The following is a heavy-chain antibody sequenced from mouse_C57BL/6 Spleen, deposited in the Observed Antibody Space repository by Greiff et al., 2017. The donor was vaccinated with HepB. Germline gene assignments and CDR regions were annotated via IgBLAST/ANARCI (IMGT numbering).Heavy chain of an antibody. CDR2: IYPGDGDT. CDR1: GYAFSSYW. D-gene: IGHD3-2*02. Sequence: VKLQESGAELVKPGASVKISCKASGYAFSSYWMNWVKQRPGKGLEWIGQIYPGDGDTNYNGKFKGKATLTADKSSSTAYMQLSSLTSEDSAVYFCALDSSGSGFAYWGQGTLVTVSA. CDR3: ALDSSGSGFAY. V-gene: IGHV1-80*01. J-gene: IGHJ3*01.